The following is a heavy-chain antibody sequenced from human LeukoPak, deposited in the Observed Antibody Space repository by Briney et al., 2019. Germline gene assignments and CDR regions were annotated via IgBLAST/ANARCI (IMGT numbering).Heavy chain of an antibody. J-gene: IGHJ4*02. CDR3: ARDPYDFLTGYAKHKIGGFDF. D-gene: IGHD3-9*01. V-gene: IGHV4-61*02. Sequence: PSETLSLTCTVSGGSVSSGNYYWSWFRQPAEKGLEWIGRVSASGNSDYDPSLKSRATISVDTSNNQFSLKLSSVTAADTAVYYCARDPYDFLTGYAKHKIGGFDFWGQGTLVTVSS. CDR1: GGSVSSGNYY. CDR2: VSASGNS.